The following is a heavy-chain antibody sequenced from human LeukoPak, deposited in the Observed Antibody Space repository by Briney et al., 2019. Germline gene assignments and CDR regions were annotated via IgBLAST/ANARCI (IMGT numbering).Heavy chain of an antibody. CDR1: GVSISSNNYY. D-gene: IGHD3-22*01. J-gene: IGHJ2*01. CDR2: IYTSGAS. Sequence: SETLSLTCTVSGVSISSNNYYWSWIRQPAGKGLEWIGRIYTSGASNYNPSLKSRVTISVDTSKKHFSLKLSSVTAADTAVYYCTRDKGFGVINSRWYFDLWGRGTLVTVSS. CDR3: TRDKGFGVINSRWYFDL. V-gene: IGHV4-61*02.